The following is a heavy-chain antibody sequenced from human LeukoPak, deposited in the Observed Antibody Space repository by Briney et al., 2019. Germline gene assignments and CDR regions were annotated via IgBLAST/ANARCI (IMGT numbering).Heavy chain of an antibody. CDR2: ISSSSSYI. D-gene: IGHD3-22*01. Sequence: PGGSLRLSCAASGFTFSSYSVNWARQAPGKGLEWVSSISSSSSYIYYADSVKGRFTISRDNAKNSLYLQMNSLRGEDTAVYYCARSDPQYYYDSSGYSYPLEFFQHWGQGTLVTVSS. CDR1: GFTFSSYS. V-gene: IGHV3-21*01. CDR3: ARSDPQYYYDSSGYSYPLEFFQH. J-gene: IGHJ1*01.